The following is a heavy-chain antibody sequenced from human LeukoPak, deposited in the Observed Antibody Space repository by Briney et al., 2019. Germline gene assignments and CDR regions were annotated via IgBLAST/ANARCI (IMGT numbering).Heavy chain of an antibody. Sequence: PSETLSLTCTVSGGSISSNYWSWIRQPAGKGLEWIGRIYTSGSTNYNPSLKSRVTMSVDTSKNQFSLKLSSVTAADTAVYYCARWAPADYYYYYYMDVWGKGTTVTISS. CDR1: GGSISSNY. J-gene: IGHJ6*03. D-gene: IGHD1-14*01. CDR2: IYTSGST. V-gene: IGHV4-4*07. CDR3: ARWAPADYYYYYYMDV.